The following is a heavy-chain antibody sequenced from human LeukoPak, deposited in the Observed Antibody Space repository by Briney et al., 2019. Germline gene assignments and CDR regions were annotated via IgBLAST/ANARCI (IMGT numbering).Heavy chain of an antibody. CDR3: TRYPTGWYLDY. D-gene: IGHD6-19*01. J-gene: IGHJ4*02. Sequence: SQTLSLTCAISGDSVSSSTAAWNWLRQSPSRGLEWLGRTYYRSKWYSDYAVSVRSRITINPDTSKNQFSLQLSSVTPEDTAVYYCTRYPTGWYLDYWGQGTLVTVSS. CDR1: GDSVSSSTAA. V-gene: IGHV6-1*01. CDR2: TYYRSKWYS.